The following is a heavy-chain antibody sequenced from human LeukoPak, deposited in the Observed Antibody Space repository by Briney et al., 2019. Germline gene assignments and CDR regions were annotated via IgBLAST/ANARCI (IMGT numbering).Heavy chain of an antibody. Sequence: GGSLRLSCAASGFTFSTYSMDWVRQAPGKGLEWVASINPDGNKKYSADSVKGRFTISRDNAENSLYLQMNSLRVEDTAFYYCARDLAYSRLDYWGQGMLVTVSS. CDR3: ARDLAYSRLDY. CDR2: INPDGNKK. J-gene: IGHJ4*02. D-gene: IGHD5-18*01. CDR1: GFTFSTYS. V-gene: IGHV3-7*01.